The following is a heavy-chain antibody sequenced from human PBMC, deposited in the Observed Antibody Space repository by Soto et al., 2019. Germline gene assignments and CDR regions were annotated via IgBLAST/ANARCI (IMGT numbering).Heavy chain of an antibody. CDR2: IRSKAYGGTT. CDR1: GFTFGDYA. D-gene: IGHD1-1*01. Sequence: GGSLRLSCTASGFTFGDYAMSWFRQAPGKGLEWVGFIRSKAYGGTTEYAASVKGRFTISRDDSKSIAYLQMNSLKTEDTAVYYCTRDLEAWNGVSNYFDYWGQGTLVTVSS. V-gene: IGHV3-49*03. CDR3: TRDLEAWNGVSNYFDY. J-gene: IGHJ4*02.